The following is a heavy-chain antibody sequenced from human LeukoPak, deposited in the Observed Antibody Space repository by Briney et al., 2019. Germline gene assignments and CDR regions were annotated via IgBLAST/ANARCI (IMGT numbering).Heavy chain of an antibody. D-gene: IGHD3-16*01. V-gene: IGHV3-33*01. J-gene: IGHJ6*02. CDR1: GLTFRNYG. CDR3: ARRPHVVGYYGMDV. Sequence: AGGSLRLSCAASGLTFRNYGMHWVRQAPGKGLEWVAVIWYDGSKKYYADSVKGRFTISRDNSKNTLYLQMNSLRAEDTAVYYCARRPHVVGYYGMDVWGQGTTVTVSS. CDR2: IWYDGSKK.